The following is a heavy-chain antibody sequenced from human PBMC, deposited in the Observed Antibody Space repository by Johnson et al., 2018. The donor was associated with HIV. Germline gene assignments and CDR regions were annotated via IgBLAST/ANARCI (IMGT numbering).Heavy chain of an antibody. D-gene: IGHD7-27*01. CDR1: GFTFSSYW. J-gene: IGHJ3*02. Sequence: EQLVESGGGLVQPGGSLRLSCAASGFTFSSYWMHWVRQAPGKGLVWVSRINSDGSSTRYADSVKGRFTSSRDNSKNSLYLQMSSLRVEDTAVYYCARGSGVGAFDIWGQGTMVTVSS. V-gene: IGHV3-74*01. CDR3: ARGSGVGAFDI. CDR2: INSDGSST.